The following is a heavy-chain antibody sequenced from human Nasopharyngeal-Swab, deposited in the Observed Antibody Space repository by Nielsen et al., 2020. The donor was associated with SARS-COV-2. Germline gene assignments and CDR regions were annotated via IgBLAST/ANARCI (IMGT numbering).Heavy chain of an antibody. CDR1: GFTFSDYY. CDR2: ISSSGSTI. V-gene: IGHV3-11*04. CDR3: AREPGYDSSGYALGY. J-gene: IGHJ4*02. Sequence: LKISCAASGFTFSDYYMSWIRQAPGKGLEWVSYISSSGSTIYYADSVKGRFTISRDNAKNSLYLQMNSLRAEDTAVYYCAREPGYDSSGYALGYWGQGTLVTVSS. D-gene: IGHD3-22*01.